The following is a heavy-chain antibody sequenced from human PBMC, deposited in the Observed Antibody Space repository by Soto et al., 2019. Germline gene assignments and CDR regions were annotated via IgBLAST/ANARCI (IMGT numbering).Heavy chain of an antibody. J-gene: IGHJ3*01. V-gene: IGHV2-5*02. CDR3: AHRLYASSADAFDF. D-gene: IGHD6-6*01. Sequence: QITLKESGPTLVKPTEALTLTCTFCGFSLTTSGVGVGWIRQPPGKALEWLALIYWDDDKSYSPSLKNRLTITKDTSKNQVVLTLTNLHPVDTASYSCAHRLYASSADAFDFWGPWTLVTFSA. CDR1: GFSLTTSGVG. CDR2: IYWDDDK.